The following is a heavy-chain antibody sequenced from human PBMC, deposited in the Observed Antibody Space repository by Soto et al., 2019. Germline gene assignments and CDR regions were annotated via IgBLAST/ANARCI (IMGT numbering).Heavy chain of an antibody. J-gene: IGHJ3*02. Sequence: SVKVSCKASGGTFSSYAISWVRQAPGQGLEWMGGIIPIFGTANYAQKFQGRVTITADESTSTAYMELSSLRSEDTAVYYCARGSYSSGYFCATWHLREHAYDIWGQGTMVTVSS. CDR1: GGTFSSYA. CDR3: ARGSYSSGYFCATWHLREHAYDI. D-gene: IGHD6-19*01. CDR2: IIPIFGTA. V-gene: IGHV1-69*13.